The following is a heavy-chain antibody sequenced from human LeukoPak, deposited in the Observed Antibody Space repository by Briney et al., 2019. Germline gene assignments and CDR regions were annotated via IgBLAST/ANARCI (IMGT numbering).Heavy chain of an antibody. CDR1: GFTFSSYW. D-gene: IGHD3-10*01. J-gene: IGHJ4*02. CDR3: AREGMVRGVPFDY. CDR2: INSDGSST. V-gene: IGHV3-74*01. Sequence: GGSLRLSCAASGFTFSSYWMHWVRQAPGKGLVWVSRINSDGSSTSYADSVKGRFTISRDSAKNTLYLQMNSLRAEDTAVYYCAREGMVRGVPFDYWGQGTLVTVSS.